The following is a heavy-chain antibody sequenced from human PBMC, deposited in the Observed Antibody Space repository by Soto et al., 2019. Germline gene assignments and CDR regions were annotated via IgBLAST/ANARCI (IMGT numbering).Heavy chain of an antibody. Sequence: AGCLRLSFAASGFPFSSYGMHWVRQAPGKGLEWVAIILYDGSKKYYADSVKGRFTISRDNSKNTLYLQMSSLRAEDTALYYCVKDGSSGWPYFDDMDVWGQGTTVTVSS. D-gene: IGHD6-19*01. CDR2: ILYDGSKK. J-gene: IGHJ6*01. V-gene: IGHV3-30*02. CDR1: GFPFSSYG. CDR3: VKDGSSGWPYFDDMDV.